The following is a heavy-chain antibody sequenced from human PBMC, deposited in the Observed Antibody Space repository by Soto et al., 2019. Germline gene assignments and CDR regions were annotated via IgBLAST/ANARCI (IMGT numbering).Heavy chain of an antibody. CDR3: ARDSGSYYGMDV. CDR2: ISAYNGNT. Sequence: GASVKGSCKASGYTCTNYGISWVRRAPGQGLEWMGWISAYNGNTYHAQNLQGRVTMTTDTSTSTAYMELRSLRSDDTAVYYCARDSGSYYGMDVWGQGTTVTVSS. J-gene: IGHJ6*02. CDR1: GYTCTNYG. D-gene: IGHD1-26*01. V-gene: IGHV1-18*04.